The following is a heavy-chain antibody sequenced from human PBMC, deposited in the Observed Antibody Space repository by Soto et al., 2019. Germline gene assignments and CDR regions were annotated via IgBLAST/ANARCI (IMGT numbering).Heavy chain of an antibody. V-gene: IGHV3-23*01. Sequence: GGSLRLSCAASGFTFSSYAMCWVRQAPEKGQECVSAISGNGGSTYYTDSVKGRFTISRDNSKNTLYLQMDSLRAEDMAVYYCARDRCTNGVCYAPSDYWGQGTLVTVSS. J-gene: IGHJ4*02. CDR1: GFTFSSYA. D-gene: IGHD2-8*01. CDR3: ARDRCTNGVCYAPSDY. CDR2: ISGNGGST.